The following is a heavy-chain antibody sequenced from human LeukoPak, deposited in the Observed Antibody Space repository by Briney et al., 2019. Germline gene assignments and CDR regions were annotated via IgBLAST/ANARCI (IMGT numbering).Heavy chain of an antibody. CDR1: GFTVSSNY. D-gene: IGHD2-2*01. CDR2: IYSGGST. CDR3: ARERRRYCSSTSCYRGPYYYYGMDV. V-gene: IGHV3-66*01. J-gene: IGHJ6*02. Sequence: GGSLRLSCAASGFTVSSNYMSWVRQAPGKGLEWVSVIYSGGSTYYADSVKGRFTISRDNSKNTLYLQVNSLRAEDTAVYYCARERRRYCSSTSCYRGPYYYYGMDVWGQGTTVTVSS.